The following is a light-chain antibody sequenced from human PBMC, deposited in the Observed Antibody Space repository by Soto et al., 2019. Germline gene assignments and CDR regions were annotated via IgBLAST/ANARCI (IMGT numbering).Light chain of an antibody. CDR2: GAS. V-gene: IGKV3-15*01. J-gene: IGKJ4*01. Sequence: EIVMAQSPATLSVSPGERATLSCRVSQSVSRDLAWFQQKPGQAPRLLIYGASTRATGIPARFSGSGSGTEFTLTISSLQSEDFAVYYCQQYNKWPLTFGGGTKVEIK. CDR1: QSVSRD. CDR3: QQYNKWPLT.